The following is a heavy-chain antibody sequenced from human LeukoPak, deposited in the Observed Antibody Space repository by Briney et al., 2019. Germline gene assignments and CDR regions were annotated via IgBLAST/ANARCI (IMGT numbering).Heavy chain of an antibody. CDR3: ARDFITVAGTGDY. CDR2: ISAYNGNT. V-gene: IGHV1-18*04. Sequence: APVKVSCKASGYTFTGYYMHWVRQAPGQGLEWMGWISAYNGNTNYAQKFQGRVTMTTDTSTSTAYMELRSLRSDDTAMYYCARDFITVAGTGDYWGQGTLVTVSS. J-gene: IGHJ4*02. CDR1: GYTFTGYY. D-gene: IGHD6-19*01.